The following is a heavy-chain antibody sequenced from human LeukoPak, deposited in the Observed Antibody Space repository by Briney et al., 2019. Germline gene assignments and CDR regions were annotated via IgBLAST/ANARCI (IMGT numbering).Heavy chain of an antibody. J-gene: IGHJ3*01. CDR2: ISNSGTTI. V-gene: IGHV3-48*01. CDR1: GFTFSSYG. CDR3: ARSSYSSSSSV. D-gene: IGHD6-6*01. Sequence: GGSLRLSCAASGFTFSSYGMNWVRQAPGRGLEWVSYISNSGTTIYYADSVKGRFTISRDNAKNSLYLQMNTLRAEDTAVYYCARSSYSSSSSVWGQGTMVTVSS.